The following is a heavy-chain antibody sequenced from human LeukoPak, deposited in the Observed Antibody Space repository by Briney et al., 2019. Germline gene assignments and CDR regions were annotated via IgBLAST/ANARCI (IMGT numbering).Heavy chain of an antibody. CDR3: ALTVDTAMTFNWFDP. D-gene: IGHD5-18*01. Sequence: SVKVSCKASGGTLSRYAISWVRQAPGQGLEWMGGIIPIFGTTNYAQKFQGRVTITADESTSTAYMELSSLRSEDTAVYYCALTVDTAMTFNWFDPWGQGTLVTVSS. CDR2: IIPIFGTT. V-gene: IGHV1-69*13. J-gene: IGHJ5*02. CDR1: GGTLSRYA.